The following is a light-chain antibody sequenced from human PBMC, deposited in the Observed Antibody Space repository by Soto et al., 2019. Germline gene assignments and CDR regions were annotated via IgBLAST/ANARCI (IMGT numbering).Light chain of an antibody. CDR3: SSYISSSTVYV. Sequence: QSVLTQPASVSGSPGQSITISCTGTSSDVGGFNYVSWYQQHPGKAPELMIYEVSNRPSGVSNRFSGSKSGNTASLTISGLQAEDEADYYCSSYISSSTVYVFGTGTKVTVL. J-gene: IGLJ1*01. CDR1: SSDVGGFNY. CDR2: EVS. V-gene: IGLV2-14*01.